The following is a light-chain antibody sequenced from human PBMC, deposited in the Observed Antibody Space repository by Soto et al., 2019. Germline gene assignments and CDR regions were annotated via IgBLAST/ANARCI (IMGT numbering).Light chain of an antibody. CDR2: GTS. J-gene: IGKJ4*01. CDR1: QSIRSN. V-gene: IGKV3-15*01. Sequence: EIVMTQSPDTLSVSPGEGATLSCRVSQSIRSNLAWYQQRPGQAPRLLMYGTSTRVTGIPARFSGSGSGTEFTLTISSLQSEDFAVYYCQQYYNWPLTFGGGTKVDIK. CDR3: QQYYNWPLT.